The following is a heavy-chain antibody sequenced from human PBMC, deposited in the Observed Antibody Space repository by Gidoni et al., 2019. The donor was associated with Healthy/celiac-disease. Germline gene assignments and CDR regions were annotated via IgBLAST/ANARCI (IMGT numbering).Heavy chain of an antibody. D-gene: IGHD6-19*01. Sequence: EVQLVESGGGLVQPGGSLSLSCAASGFTFSSYSMNWVRRAPGKGLEWVSYMSSSSSTIYYADSVKGRFTISRDNAKNSLYLQMNSLRDEDTAVYYCARDLLTHPDSGWGYWGQGTLVTVSS. CDR1: GFTFSSYS. CDR3: ARDLLTHPDSGWGY. V-gene: IGHV3-48*02. J-gene: IGHJ4*02. CDR2: MSSSSSTI.